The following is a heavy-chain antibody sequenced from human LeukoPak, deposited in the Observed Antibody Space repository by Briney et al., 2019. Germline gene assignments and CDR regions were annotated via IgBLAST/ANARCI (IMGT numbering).Heavy chain of an antibody. D-gene: IGHD3-9*01. Sequence: SETLSLTCTVSGGSISSSSYYWGWIRQPPGKGPEWIGEINHSGSTNYNPSLKSRVTISVDTSKNQFSLKLSSVTAADTAVYYCARDVYDILTGYHPVLTYFDYWGQGTLVTVSS. J-gene: IGHJ4*02. CDR1: GGSISSSSYY. V-gene: IGHV4-39*07. CDR2: INHSGST. CDR3: ARDVYDILTGYHPVLTYFDY.